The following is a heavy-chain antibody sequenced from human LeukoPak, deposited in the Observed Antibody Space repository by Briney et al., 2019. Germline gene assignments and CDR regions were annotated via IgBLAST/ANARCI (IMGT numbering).Heavy chain of an antibody. CDR2: IYTDGST. V-gene: IGHV3-53*01. J-gene: IGHJ3*02. CDR3: ARDGHSGSYYVAFDI. Sequence: GGSLRLSCAASGFIVSSNYMNWVRQAPGKGLEWVSVIYTDGSTYYADSVRGRFTISRDNAKNSLYLQMNSLRAEDTAVYYCARDGHSGSYYVAFDIWGQGTMVTVSS. D-gene: IGHD1-26*01. CDR1: GFIVSSNY.